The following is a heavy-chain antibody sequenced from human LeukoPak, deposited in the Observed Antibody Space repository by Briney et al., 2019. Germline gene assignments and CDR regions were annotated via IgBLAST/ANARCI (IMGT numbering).Heavy chain of an antibody. Sequence: GGSLRLSCAASGFTFSSYAMSWVRQAPGKGLEWDSAISGSGGSTYYADSVKGRFTISRDNSKNTLYLQMNSLRAEDTAVYYCAKEDELRYFDWLLAAFDYWGQGTLVTVSS. CDR2: ISGSGGST. CDR3: AKEDELRYFDWLLAAFDY. J-gene: IGHJ4*02. V-gene: IGHV3-23*01. CDR1: GFTFSSYA. D-gene: IGHD3-9*01.